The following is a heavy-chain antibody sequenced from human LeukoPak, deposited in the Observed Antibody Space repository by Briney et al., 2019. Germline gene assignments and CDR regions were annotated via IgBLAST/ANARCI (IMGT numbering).Heavy chain of an antibody. CDR2: INHSGST. V-gene: IGHV4-34*01. CDR1: GGSFSGYY. J-gene: IGHJ3*02. D-gene: IGHD6-19*01. Sequence: SETLSLTCAVYGGSFSGYYWSWIRQPPGKGLEWIGEINHSGSTNYNPSLKSRVTISVDTSKNQFSLKLSSVTAADTAVYYCARFFRQWLVRGDAFDIWGQGTMVTVSS. CDR3: ARFFRQWLVRGDAFDI.